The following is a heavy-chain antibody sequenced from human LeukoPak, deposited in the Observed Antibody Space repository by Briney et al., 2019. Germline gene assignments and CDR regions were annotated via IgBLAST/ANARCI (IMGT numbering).Heavy chain of an antibody. D-gene: IGHD1-26*01. CDR2: ISSSSSYI. V-gene: IGHV3-21*01. CDR1: GFTFSSYS. J-gene: IGHJ4*02. Sequence: GGSLRLSCAASGFTFSSYSMNWVRQAPGRGLEWVSSISSSSSYIYYADSMKGRFTISRDNAKNSLYLQMNSLRAEDTAVYYCARVIPLGSYHRAGYWGQGTLVTVS. CDR3: ARVIPLGSYHRAGY.